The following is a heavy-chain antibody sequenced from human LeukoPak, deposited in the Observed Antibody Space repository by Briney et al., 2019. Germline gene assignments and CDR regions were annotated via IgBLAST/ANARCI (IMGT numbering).Heavy chain of an antibody. J-gene: IGHJ4*02. Sequence: QPGRSLRLSCPASGFTFGDYAMSWFRQAPGKGLEWVGFIRSKAYGVTTEYAASVKGRFTISRDDSKSIAYLQMNSLKTEDTAVYYCTRSGGSYRHRTDYWGQGTLVTVSS. D-gene: IGHD3-16*02. CDR1: GFTFGDYA. V-gene: IGHV3-49*03. CDR2: IRSKAYGVTT. CDR3: TRSGGSYRHRTDY.